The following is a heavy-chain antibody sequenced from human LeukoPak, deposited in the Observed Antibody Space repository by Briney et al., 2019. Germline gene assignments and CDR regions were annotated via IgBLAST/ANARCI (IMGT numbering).Heavy chain of an antibody. D-gene: IGHD3-22*01. CDR3: AKDPTSRPAEYSDSSG. CDR2: INPDGSRT. CDR1: GFTLSSYW. Sequence: GGSLRLSCAASGFTLSSYWIHWVRQAPGEGLVWVSRINPDGSRTDYADSVKGRFTISRDNSKNTLYLQMNSLRAEDTAVYYCAKDPTSRPAEYSDSSGWGQGTLVTVSS. J-gene: IGHJ4*02. V-gene: IGHV3-74*01.